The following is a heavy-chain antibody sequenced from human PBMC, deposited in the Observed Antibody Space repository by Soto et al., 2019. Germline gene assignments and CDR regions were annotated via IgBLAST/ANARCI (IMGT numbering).Heavy chain of an antibody. J-gene: IGHJ6*02. CDR1: GGSFSGYY. Sequence: PSETLSLTCAVYGGSFSGYYWSWIRQPPGKGLEWIGEIDHSGSTNYNPSLKSRVTISVDTSKNQFSLKLSSVTAADTAVYYCARASKSCGYSYGPIYYYYGMDVWGQGTTVTVSS. CDR3: ARASKSCGYSYGPIYYYYGMDV. CDR2: IDHSGST. D-gene: IGHD5-18*01. V-gene: IGHV4-34*01.